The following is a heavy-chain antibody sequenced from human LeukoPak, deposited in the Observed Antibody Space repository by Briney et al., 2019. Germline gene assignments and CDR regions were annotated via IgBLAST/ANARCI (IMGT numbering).Heavy chain of an antibody. Sequence: GGSLRLSCVASGFPFSSYWMTWVRQAPGKGLEWVSVIYSGGSTYYADSVKGRFTISRDNSKNTLYLQMNSLRAEDTAVYYCARVAHSSSWYYFDYWGQGTLVTVSS. J-gene: IGHJ4*02. CDR3: ARVAHSSSWYYFDY. D-gene: IGHD6-13*01. V-gene: IGHV3-53*01. CDR2: IYSGGST. CDR1: GFPFSSYW.